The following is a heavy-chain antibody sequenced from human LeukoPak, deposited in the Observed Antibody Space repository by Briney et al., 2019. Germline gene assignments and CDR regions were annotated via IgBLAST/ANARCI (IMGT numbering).Heavy chain of an antibody. CDR3: ARDLSPVVRASPMGY. CDR2: IWSDGSNK. V-gene: IGHV3-30*19. D-gene: IGHD3-10*01. J-gene: IGHJ4*02. CDR1: GFTFSNYG. Sequence: PGGSLRLSCAASGFTFSNYGMHWVRQAPGKGLEWVAVIWSDGSNKYYADSVRGRFTISRDNSKNTLYLQMNSLRAEDTAVYYCARDLSPVVRASPMGYWGQGTLVTVSS.